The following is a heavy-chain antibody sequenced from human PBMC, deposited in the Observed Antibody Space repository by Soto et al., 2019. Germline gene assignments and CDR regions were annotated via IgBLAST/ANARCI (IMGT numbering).Heavy chain of an antibody. V-gene: IGHV3-53*01. CDR2: IYSGGST. Sequence: EVQLVESGGGLIQPGGSLSLSFPPSGSTLGSNARNWFRQAPGKGLEWVSLIYSGGSTYYADSVKGRFTISRDNSKNTLYLQMSSLRAEDTAVYYCATRPLLPGAPWGQGTMVTVSS. J-gene: IGHJ3*01. D-gene: IGHD3-22*01. CDR3: ATRPLLPGAP. CDR1: GSTLGSNA.